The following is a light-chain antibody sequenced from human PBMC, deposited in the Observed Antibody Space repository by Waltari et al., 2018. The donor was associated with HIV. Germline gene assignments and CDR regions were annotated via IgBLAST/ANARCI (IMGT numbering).Light chain of an antibody. CDR2: GAS. CDR1: QYISSH. V-gene: IGKV3-11*01. J-gene: IGKJ4*01. CDR3: HQRRDWPPSVS. Sequence: IVLTQSPVTLSLSPGERATLSCRASQYISSHLAWYQQKPGQAPRLLISGASNRAAGIPARFSGSGSGTDFTLTITSLEPEDFAVYYCHQRRDWPPSVSFGGGTKVEIK.